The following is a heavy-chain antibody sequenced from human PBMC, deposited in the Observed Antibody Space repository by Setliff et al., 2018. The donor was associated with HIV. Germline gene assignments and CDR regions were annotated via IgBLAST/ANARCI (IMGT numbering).Heavy chain of an antibody. CDR3: ARSNLRRYGDPDWYFDL. CDR1: GFSFRSYA. CDR2: ISGSGDIT. V-gene: IGHV3-23*01. J-gene: IGHJ2*01. D-gene: IGHD4-17*01. Sequence: GGSLRLSCAASGFSFRSYAVSWVRQAPGRGLEWVSVISGSGDITYYRESAKGRFTVSRDNSKNTLYLQMNNLRAEDTAVYYCARSNLRRYGDPDWYFDLWGRGTLVTVSS.